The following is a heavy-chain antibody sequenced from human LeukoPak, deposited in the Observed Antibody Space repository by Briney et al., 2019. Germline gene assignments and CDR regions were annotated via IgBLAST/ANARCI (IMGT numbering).Heavy chain of an antibody. J-gene: IGHJ4*02. Sequence: SQTLSLTYAISGDSVSSNTATWSWIRLSPSRGLEWLGRTYYRSKWSNEYAVTVKSRTTINSDTSKNQFSLQLNSVTPEDTAVYYCARGIYSMGFDYWGQGTLVTVSS. D-gene: IGHD5-12*01. V-gene: IGHV6-1*01. CDR1: GDSVSSNTAT. CDR2: TYYRSKWSN. CDR3: ARGIYSMGFDY.